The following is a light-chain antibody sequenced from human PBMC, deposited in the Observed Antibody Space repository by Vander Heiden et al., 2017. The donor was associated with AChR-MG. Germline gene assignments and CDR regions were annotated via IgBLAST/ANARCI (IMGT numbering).Light chain of an antibody. CDR1: QSVSSY. Sequence: EIVLTQSPATLSLSPGERATLSCRASQSVSSYLAWYQQKPGQDPRLLIYDASNRATGSPARFSGSGSGTDFTLTISSLEPEDFAVYYCQQRGNWPPFTFGGGTKVEIK. CDR2: DAS. V-gene: IGKV3-11*01. J-gene: IGKJ4*01. CDR3: QQRGNWPPFT.